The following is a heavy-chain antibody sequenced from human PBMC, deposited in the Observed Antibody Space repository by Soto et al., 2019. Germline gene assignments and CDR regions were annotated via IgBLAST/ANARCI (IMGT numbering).Heavy chain of an antibody. CDR2: ISGSGGST. Sequence: PGGSLRLSCAASGFTFSSYAMSGVRQAPGKGLEWVSAISGSGGSTYYADSVKGRFTISRDNSKNTLYLQMNSLRAEDTAVYYCAKDLHPAVVTGLSVYWGQGTLVTVSS. CDR3: AKDLHPAVVTGLSVY. J-gene: IGHJ4*02. D-gene: IGHD2-21*02. V-gene: IGHV3-23*01. CDR1: GFTFSSYA.